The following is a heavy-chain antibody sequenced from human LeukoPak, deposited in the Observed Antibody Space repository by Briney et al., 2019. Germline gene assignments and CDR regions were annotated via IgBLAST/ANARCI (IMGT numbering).Heavy chain of an antibody. CDR2: ISYDGSNK. V-gene: IGHV3-30*03. CDR3: ATDGAGFDT. Sequence: GRSLRLSCAASGFTFSSYGMHWVRQAPGKGLEWVAVISYDGSNKYYADSVKGRFTISRDNSKNTLYLQMNSLRAEDTAVYYCATDGAGFDTWGQGVLVTVSS. J-gene: IGHJ5*02. CDR1: GFTFSSYG.